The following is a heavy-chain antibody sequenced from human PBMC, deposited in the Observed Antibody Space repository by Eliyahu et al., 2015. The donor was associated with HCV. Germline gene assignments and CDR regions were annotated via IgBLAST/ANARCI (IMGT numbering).Heavy chain of an antibody. J-gene: IGHJ4*02. CDR1: GFTFSSYS. Sequence: EVQLVESGGGLVQPGGSLRLSCAASGFTFSSYSMNWVRQAPGKGLEWVSYADSVKGRFTISRDNAKNSLYLQMNSLRDEDTAVYYCARDRDSSGWYQDFVYWGQGTLVTVSS. CDR3: ARDRDSSGWYQDFVY. D-gene: IGHD6-19*01. V-gene: IGHV3-48*02.